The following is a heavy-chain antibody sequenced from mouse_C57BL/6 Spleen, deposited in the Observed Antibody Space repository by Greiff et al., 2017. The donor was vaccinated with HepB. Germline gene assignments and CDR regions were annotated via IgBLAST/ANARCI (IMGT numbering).Heavy chain of an antibody. D-gene: IGHD4-1*01. CDR3: ARRGGTDWYFDV. V-gene: IGHV5-15*01. CDR1: GFTFSDYG. J-gene: IGHJ1*03. CDR2: ISNLAYSI. Sequence: EVQLVESGGGLVQPGGSLKLSCAASGFTFSDYGMAWVRQAPRKGPEWVAFISNLAYSIYYADTVTGRFTISRENAKNTLYLEMSSLRSEDTAMYYCARRGGTDWYFDVWGTGTTVTVSS.